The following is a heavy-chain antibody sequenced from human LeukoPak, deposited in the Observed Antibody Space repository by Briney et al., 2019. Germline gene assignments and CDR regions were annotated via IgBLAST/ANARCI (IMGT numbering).Heavy chain of an antibody. V-gene: IGHV4-59*01. CDR3: ARDTGDYVSYWYFDL. CDR2: IYYSGNT. Sequence: SETLSLTCTVSGGSISGYHWSWIRQSPGKGLEWIGHIYYSGNTNYNPSLKSRLTISLDTSKNQFSLKMSSVTAADTAVYYCARDTGDYVSYWYFDLWGRGTLVTVSS. D-gene: IGHD4-17*01. CDR1: GGSISGYH. J-gene: IGHJ2*01.